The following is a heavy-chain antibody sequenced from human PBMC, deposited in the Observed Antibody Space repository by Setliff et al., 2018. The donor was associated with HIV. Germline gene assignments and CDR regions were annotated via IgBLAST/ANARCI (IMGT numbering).Heavy chain of an antibody. Sequence: GASVKVSCKASGGTFSSYAISWVRQAPGQGVEWMGGIIPILSMTSYAQKFQGRATITADISTSTAYLELSSLRSEDTALFYCVCRTVVAGKGLPPDSWGQGTLVTVSS. CDR1: GGTFSSYA. CDR3: VCRTVVAGKGLPPDS. V-gene: IGHV1-69*10. D-gene: IGHD6-19*01. J-gene: IGHJ4*02. CDR2: IIPILSMT.